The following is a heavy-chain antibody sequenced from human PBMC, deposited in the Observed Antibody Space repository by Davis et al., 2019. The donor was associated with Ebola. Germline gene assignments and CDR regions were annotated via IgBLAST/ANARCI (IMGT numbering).Heavy chain of an antibody. CDR2: IYSGGST. D-gene: IGHD1-26*01. V-gene: IGHV3-53*01. CDR1: GFTVSSNY. CDR3: AREGDGSLWDFDY. Sequence: PGGSLRLSCAASGFTVSSNYMSWVRQAPGKGLEWVSVIYSGGSTYYADSVKGRFTISRDNSKNTLYLQMNSLRAEDTAVYYCAREGDGSLWDFDYWGQGTLVTVSS. J-gene: IGHJ4*02.